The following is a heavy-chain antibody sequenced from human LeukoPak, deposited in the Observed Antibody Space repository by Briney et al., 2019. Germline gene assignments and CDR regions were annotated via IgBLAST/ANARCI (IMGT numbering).Heavy chain of an antibody. CDR2: ISPYNGNT. CDR1: GYTFTSYD. D-gene: IGHD3-10*01. Sequence: ASVKVSCKASGYTFTSYDINWVRQATGQALEWMGWISPYNGNTKYAQKLQGRVTMTTDTSTSTANMELRSLRSDDTAVYYCAREGTKLPWFGELRITRYYYYYMDVWGKGTTVTISS. CDR3: AREGTKLPWFGELRITRYYYYYMDV. J-gene: IGHJ6*03. V-gene: IGHV1-18*01.